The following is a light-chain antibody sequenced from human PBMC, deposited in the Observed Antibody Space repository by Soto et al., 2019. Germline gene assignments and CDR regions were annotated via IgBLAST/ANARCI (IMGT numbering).Light chain of an antibody. V-gene: IGKV3-11*01. CDR3: QQRSNWPLT. CDR2: DAS. J-gene: IGKJ4*01. CDR1: QSVSNY. Sequence: EIVLTQSPATLSLSPGEGATLSCRASQSVSNYLAWYQQKPGQAPRLLIFDASKRATGIPARFSGSGSGTYFTLTISSLEAEDVAVYYCQQRSNWPLTFGGGTKVEIK.